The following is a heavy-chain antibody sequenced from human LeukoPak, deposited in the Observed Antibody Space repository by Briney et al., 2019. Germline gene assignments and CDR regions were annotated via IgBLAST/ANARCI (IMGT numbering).Heavy chain of an antibody. CDR3: ATDFIVGAPLVNWFDP. Sequence: KPSETLSLTCPVSGGSISSSSYYWGWIRQPPGKGLEWIGSIYYSGSTYYNPSLKSRVTISVDTSKNQFSLKLSSVTAADTAVYYCATDFIVGAPLVNWFDPWGQETLVTVSS. CDR1: GGSISSSSYY. CDR2: IYYSGST. V-gene: IGHV4-39*01. D-gene: IGHD1-26*01. J-gene: IGHJ5*02.